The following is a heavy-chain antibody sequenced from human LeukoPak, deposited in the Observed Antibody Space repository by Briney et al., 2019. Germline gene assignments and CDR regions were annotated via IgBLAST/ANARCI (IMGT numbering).Heavy chain of an antibody. J-gene: IGHJ4*02. Sequence: SGGSLRLSCAASGFTFSSYAMSWVRQAPGKGLEWVSAISGSGGRIYYGASVKGRFTISRDNPKNTLNLQMNSLRAEDTAVYYCATSKYSGSYWGQGTLVTVSS. D-gene: IGHD1-26*01. CDR2: ISGSGGRI. V-gene: IGHV3-23*01. CDR3: ATSKYSGSY. CDR1: GFTFSSYA.